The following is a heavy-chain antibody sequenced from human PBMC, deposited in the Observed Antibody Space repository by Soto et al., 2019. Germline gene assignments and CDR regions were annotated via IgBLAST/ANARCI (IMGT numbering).Heavy chain of an antibody. CDR2: IKEDGSEK. D-gene: IGHD3-10*01. CDR1: GFTFSTYW. Sequence: GGSLRLSCAASGFTFSTYWMNWVRQAPGKGLEWVANIKEDGSEKYYVDSVKGRFTISRDNAKNSLYLQMNSLRVEDTAVYYCARDEAYGSGSYYNYDFYYYMDVWGKGTTVTVSS. CDR3: ARDEAYGSGSYYNYDFYYYMDV. V-gene: IGHV3-7*01. J-gene: IGHJ6*03.